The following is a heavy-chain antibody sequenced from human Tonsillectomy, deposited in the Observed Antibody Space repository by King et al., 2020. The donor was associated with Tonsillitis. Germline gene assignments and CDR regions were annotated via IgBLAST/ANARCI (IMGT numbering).Heavy chain of an antibody. CDR3: ARTDYDYVWGSYRYPKAFDI. D-gene: IGHD3-16*02. CDR2: ISYDGSNK. Sequence: QLVQSGGGVVQPGRSLRLSCAASGFTFSSYAMHWVRQAPGKGLEWVAVISYDGSNKYYADSVKGRFTISRDNFKNTLYQQINSLRAEDTAVYYCARTDYDYVWGSYRYPKAFDIWGQGTMVTVSS. J-gene: IGHJ3*02. CDR1: GFTFSSYA. V-gene: IGHV3-30-3*01.